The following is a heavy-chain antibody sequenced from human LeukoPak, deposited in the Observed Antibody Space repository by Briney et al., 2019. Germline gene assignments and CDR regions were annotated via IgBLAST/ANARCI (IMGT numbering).Heavy chain of an antibody. Sequence: PGGSLRLSCAASGFTFSSYTMNWVRQAPGKGLEWVLSISSSSSYMYYADSVKGRFTISRDNAKNSLYLQMNSLRAEDTAVYYCASAGLVYSSGWYLETPFDYWGQGTLVTVSS. V-gene: IGHV3-21*01. CDR1: GFTFSSYT. CDR3: ASAGLVYSSGWYLETPFDY. J-gene: IGHJ4*02. D-gene: IGHD6-13*01. CDR2: ISSSSSYM.